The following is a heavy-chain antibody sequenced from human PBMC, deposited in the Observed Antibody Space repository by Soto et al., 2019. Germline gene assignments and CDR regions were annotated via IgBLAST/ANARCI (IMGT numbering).Heavy chain of an antibody. CDR1: GGSISSGDYY. CDR3: ARDWVVLVPAASVYYGMDV. CDR2: IYYSGST. V-gene: IGHV4-30-4*01. Sequence: SETLSLTCTVSGGSISSGDYYWSWIRQPPGKGLEWIGYIYYSGSTYYNPSLKSRVTISVDTSKNQFSLKLSSVTAADTAVHYCARDWVVLVPAASVYYGMDVWGQGTTVTVSS. J-gene: IGHJ6*02. D-gene: IGHD2-2*01.